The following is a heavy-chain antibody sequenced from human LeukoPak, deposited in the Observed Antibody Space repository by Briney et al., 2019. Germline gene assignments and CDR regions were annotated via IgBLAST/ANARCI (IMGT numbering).Heavy chain of an antibody. CDR3: ARDPKYYYDSSGSGGYYYGMDV. D-gene: IGHD3-22*01. Sequence: GGSLRLSCAASGFTVSSNYMSWVRQAPGKGLEWVSVIYSGGSTYYADSVKGRFTISRDNSKNTLYLQMNSLRAEDTAVYYCARDPKYYYDSSGSGGYYYGMDVWGQGTTVTVSS. CDR2: IYSGGST. V-gene: IGHV3-53*01. J-gene: IGHJ6*02. CDR1: GFTVSSNY.